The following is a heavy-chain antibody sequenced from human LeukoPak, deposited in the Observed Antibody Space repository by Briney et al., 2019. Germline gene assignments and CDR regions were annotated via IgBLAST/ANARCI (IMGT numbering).Heavy chain of an antibody. Sequence: ASVRVSCKASGYTISDYFMHWVRQAPGQGLEWMGWINPNSGGTNYAQKFQGRVTMTRDTSISTAYMELSRLRSDDTAVYYCARVSRGWFYYFDYWGQGTLVTVSS. D-gene: IGHD6-19*01. CDR2: INPNSGGT. CDR1: GYTISDYF. V-gene: IGHV1-2*02. CDR3: ARVSRGWFYYFDY. J-gene: IGHJ4*02.